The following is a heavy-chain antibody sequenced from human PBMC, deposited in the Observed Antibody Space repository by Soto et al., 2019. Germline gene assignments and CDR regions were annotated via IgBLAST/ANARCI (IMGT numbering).Heavy chain of an antibody. CDR1: GYTFTSYY. CDR2: INPSGGST. CDR3: ARDRGYSSSSTDAFDI. D-gene: IGHD6-6*01. Sequence: VASVKVSCKASGYTFTSYYMHWVRQAPGQGLEWMGIINPSGGSTSYAQKFQGRVTMTRDTSTSTVYMELSSLRSEDTAVYYCARDRGYSSSSTDAFDIWGQGTMVTVSS. J-gene: IGHJ3*02. V-gene: IGHV1-46*01.